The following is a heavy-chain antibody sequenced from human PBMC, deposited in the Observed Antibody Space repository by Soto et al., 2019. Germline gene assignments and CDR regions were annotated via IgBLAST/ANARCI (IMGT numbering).Heavy chain of an antibody. CDR1: GYTFTSYG. CDR3: ARGDTIFGVVNPFYGMDV. D-gene: IGHD3-3*01. CDR2: ISAYNGNT. V-gene: IGHV1-18*04. Sequence: ASVKVSCKASGYTFTSYGISWVRQAPGQGLEWMGWISAYNGNTNYAQKLQGRVTMTTDTSTSTAYMELRSLRSDDTALYYCARGDTIFGVVNPFYGMDVWGQGTTGTVSS. J-gene: IGHJ6*02.